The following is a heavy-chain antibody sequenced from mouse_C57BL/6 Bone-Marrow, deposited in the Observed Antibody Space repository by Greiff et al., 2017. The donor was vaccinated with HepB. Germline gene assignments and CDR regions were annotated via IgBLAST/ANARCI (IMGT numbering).Heavy chain of an antibody. CDR3: ARQEDITTVVADY. Sequence: EVMLVESGGDLVKPGGSLKLSCAASGFTFSSYGLSWVRQTPDKRLEWVATISSGGSYTYYPDSVKGRFTISRDNAKNTLYLQMSSLKSEDTAMYYCARQEDITTVVADYWGQGTTLTVSS. CDR1: GFTFSSYG. J-gene: IGHJ2*01. D-gene: IGHD1-1*01. V-gene: IGHV5-6*02. CDR2: ISSGGSYT.